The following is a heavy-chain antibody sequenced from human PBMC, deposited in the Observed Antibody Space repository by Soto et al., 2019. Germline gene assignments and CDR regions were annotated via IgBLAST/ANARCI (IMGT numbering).Heavy chain of an antibody. CDR2: INAGNGNT. V-gene: IGHV1-3*01. Sequence: QVPLVQSGAEVKKPGASVKVSCKASGYTFTSYAMHWVRQAPGQRLEWMGWINAGNGNTKYSQKFQGRVTITRDTSASTAYMELSSLRSEDTAVYYCARGGRKDIVATIGDYWGQGTLVTVSS. J-gene: IGHJ4*02. CDR3: ARGGRKDIVATIGDY. D-gene: IGHD5-12*01. CDR1: GYTFTSYA.